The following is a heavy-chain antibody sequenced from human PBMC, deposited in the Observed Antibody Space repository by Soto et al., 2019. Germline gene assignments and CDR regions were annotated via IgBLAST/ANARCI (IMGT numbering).Heavy chain of an antibody. J-gene: IGHJ6*02. CDR1: GFSLRTSGLG. CDR2: IYWDDDK. V-gene: IGHV2-5*02. D-gene: IGHD3-16*01. CDR3: AGRSLCAWGGAGMGV. Sequence: QISLKESGPPLVKPTQTLTLTCTFSGFSLRTSGLGVGWIRQPPGKALEWLALIYWDDDKRYSPSLKSRLTITEDTCKNQEVRTMTHMDPADTATHCCAGRSLCAWGGAGMGVWGRGIMVIASS.